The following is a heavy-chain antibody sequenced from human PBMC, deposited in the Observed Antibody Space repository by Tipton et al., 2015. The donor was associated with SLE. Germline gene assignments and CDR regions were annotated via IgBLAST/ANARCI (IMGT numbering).Heavy chain of an antibody. D-gene: IGHD6-13*01. Sequence: TLSLTCAVSGGSISSSNWWSWVRQPPGKGLEWIGYIYYSGSTNYNPSLKSRVTISVDTSKNQFSLQLNSVTPEDTAVYYCARNGSSWCFDYWGQGTLVTVSS. CDR3: ARNGSSWCFDY. V-gene: IGHV4-4*02. CDR1: GGSISSSNW. CDR2: IYYSGST. J-gene: IGHJ4*02.